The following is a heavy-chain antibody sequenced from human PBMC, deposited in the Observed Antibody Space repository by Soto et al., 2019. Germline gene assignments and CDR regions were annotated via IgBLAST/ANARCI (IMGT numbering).Heavy chain of an antibody. CDR3: ARDLPPVDY. J-gene: IGHJ4*02. V-gene: IGHV1-3*01. CDR2: MNAGNGNT. Sequence: QWVRQAPGQRLEWMGWMNAGNGNTKYSQKFQGRVTITRDTSASTAYMELSSLRSEDTAVYYCARDLPPVDYWGQGTLVTVSS.